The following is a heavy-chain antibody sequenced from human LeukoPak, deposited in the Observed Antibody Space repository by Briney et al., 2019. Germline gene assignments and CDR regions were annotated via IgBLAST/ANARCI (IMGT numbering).Heavy chain of an antibody. V-gene: IGHV6-1*01. D-gene: IGHD3-22*01. J-gene: IGHJ6*02. CDR1: GDSVSSNSAA. CDR3: AREKYYYDSSGYYIAYYGMDV. CDR2: TYYRSKWHN. Sequence: SQTLSLTCAISGDSVSSNSAAWNWIRQSPSRGLEWLGRTYYRSKWHNDYAVSVKSRITINPDTSKNQFSLQLNSVTPEDTAVYYCAREKYYYDSSGYYIAYYGMDVWGQGTTVTVSS.